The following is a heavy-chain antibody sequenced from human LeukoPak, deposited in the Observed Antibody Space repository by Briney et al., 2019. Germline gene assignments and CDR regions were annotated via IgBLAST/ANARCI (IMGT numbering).Heavy chain of an antibody. Sequence: SAKVSCKASGGTFSSYAISWVRQAPGQGLEWMGGIIPIFGTANYAQKFQGRVTITADESTSTAYMELSSLRSEDTAVYYCARGSFPYYYDSSGYYPAWGQGTLVTVSS. CDR1: GGTFSSYA. V-gene: IGHV1-69*13. CDR3: ARGSFPYYYDSSGYYPA. D-gene: IGHD3-22*01. J-gene: IGHJ4*02. CDR2: IIPIFGTA.